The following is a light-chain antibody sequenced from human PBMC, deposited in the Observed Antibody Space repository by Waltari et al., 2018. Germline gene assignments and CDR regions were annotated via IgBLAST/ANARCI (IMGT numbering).Light chain of an antibody. CDR3: QQYHDYPWT. CDR1: QSISTY. J-gene: IGKJ1*01. V-gene: IGKV1-39*01. CDR2: AAS. Sequence: DIQMTQSPSSLSASVGDRVTITCRASQSISTYLHWYQQKPGKAPSLLIHAASTLQSGVPSRFSGSGTGTDFTLTITCLQSEDFATYYCQQYHDYPWTFGQGTKVEI.